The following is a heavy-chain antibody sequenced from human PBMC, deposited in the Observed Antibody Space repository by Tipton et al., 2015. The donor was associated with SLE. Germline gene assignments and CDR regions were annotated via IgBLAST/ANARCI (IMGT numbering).Heavy chain of an antibody. CDR1: GGSFSGYY. Sequence: TLSLTCAVYGGSFSGYYWSWIRQPPGKGLEWIGEINRSGSTNYNPSLKSRVTISVDTSKNQFSLKLTSVTAADTAVYYCARLGASSWSPNWFDPWGQGTLVTVSS. CDR3: ARLGASSWSPNWFDP. D-gene: IGHD6-13*01. J-gene: IGHJ5*02. V-gene: IGHV4-34*01. CDR2: INRSGST.